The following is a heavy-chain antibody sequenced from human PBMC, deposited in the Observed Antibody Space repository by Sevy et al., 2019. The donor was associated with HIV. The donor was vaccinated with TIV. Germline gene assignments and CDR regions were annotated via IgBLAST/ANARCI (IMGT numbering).Heavy chain of an antibody. Sequence: GGSLRLSCAASGLIVSSNFMSWVRQAPGKGLEWVSVLYLGGSTYYADSVKGRFTISRDDSKNTLYLQMNSLRAEDTAVYICARGKHISDYYGSFDYWGQGTLVTVSS. CDR1: GLIVSSNF. V-gene: IGHV3-53*01. CDR2: LYLGGST. D-gene: IGHD3-3*01. J-gene: IGHJ4*02. CDR3: ARGKHISDYYGSFDY.